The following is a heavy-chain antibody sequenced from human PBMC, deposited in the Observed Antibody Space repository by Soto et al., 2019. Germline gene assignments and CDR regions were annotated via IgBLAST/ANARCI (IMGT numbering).Heavy chain of an antibody. CDR2: IYYSGST. J-gene: IGHJ4*02. V-gene: IGHV4-59*01. CDR3: ARENYGDYFDY. Sequence: SETLSLTCTVLRYSITSYYWSWIRQPPGKGLEWIGYIYYSGSTNYNPSLKSRVTISVDTSKNQFSLKLSSVTAADTAVYYCARENYGDYFDYWGQGTLVTVS. D-gene: IGHD4-17*01. CDR1: RYSITSYY.